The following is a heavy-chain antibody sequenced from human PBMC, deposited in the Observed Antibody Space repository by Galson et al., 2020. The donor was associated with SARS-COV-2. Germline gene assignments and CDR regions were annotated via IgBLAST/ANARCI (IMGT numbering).Heavy chain of an antibody. D-gene: IGHD6-13*01. V-gene: IGHV3-30*18. CDR2: ISYGGSDE. CDR3: AKDLDHTSSWSPFDY. Sequence: TGGSLRLSCAASGFIFSNYGMHWVRQAPGKGLEWVAFISYGGSDEYYGDSVKGRFTISRDTSKNTLFLQMNSLTTEDTAVYYCAKDLDHTSSWSPFDYWGQGTLVTVSS. J-gene: IGHJ4*02. CDR1: GFIFSNYG.